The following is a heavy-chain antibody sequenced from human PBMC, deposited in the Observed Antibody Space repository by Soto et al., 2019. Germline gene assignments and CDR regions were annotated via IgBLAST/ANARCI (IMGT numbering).Heavy chain of an antibody. D-gene: IGHD2-8*01. Sequence: PGDSLEISCKSSRYSFTSFWIGWVRQMPGKGLEWMGIIYPGDSDTRYSPSFQGQVTISADRSISTAYLQWSSLKASDTAMYYCARSQYANAFDIWGQGTMVTVSS. CDR1: RYSFTSFW. CDR2: IYPGDSDT. CDR3: ARSQYANAFDI. J-gene: IGHJ3*02. V-gene: IGHV5-51*01.